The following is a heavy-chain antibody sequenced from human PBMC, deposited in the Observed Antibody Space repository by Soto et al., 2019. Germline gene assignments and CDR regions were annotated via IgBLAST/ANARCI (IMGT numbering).Heavy chain of an antibody. Sequence: QVQLEASGGGVVQPGRSLSLSCAASGFTLSGHGLHWVRQAPGKGLEWVAVVTHDGTERHYPDSVKGRFTITRDISKNTFYLQMNSLRVEDTAMYYCAREKNSGYYRTVDFWGQGTLVTVSS. CDR2: VTHDGTER. CDR3: AREKNSGYYRTVDF. D-gene: IGHD3-10*01. V-gene: IGHV3-30*03. CDR1: GFTLSGHG. J-gene: IGHJ4*02.